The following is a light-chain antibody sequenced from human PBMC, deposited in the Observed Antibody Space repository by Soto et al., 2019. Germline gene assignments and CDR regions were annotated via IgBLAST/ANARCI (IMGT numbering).Light chain of an antibody. V-gene: IGLV1-44*01. J-gene: IGLJ1*01. Sequence: QAVVTQPPSASGTPGQRVTISCSGSSSNIGSNVVNWFQQLPGTAPKLRVYSNNQRPSGVPDRFSGSKSGTSASLAISGLQSGDDADYYCATWDDSLNGYVFGTWTKLTVL. CDR2: SNN. CDR1: SSNIGSNV. CDR3: ATWDDSLNGYV.